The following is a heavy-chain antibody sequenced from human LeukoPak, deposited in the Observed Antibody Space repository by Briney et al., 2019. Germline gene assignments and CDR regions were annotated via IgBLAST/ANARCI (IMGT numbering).Heavy chain of an antibody. D-gene: IGHD6-13*01. CDR3: AKEAYIAAAGYFDY. Sequence: SGGSLRLSCAASGFTFSSYAMSWVRQAPGKGLEWVSGISGSGTTTYYAVSVKGRFTIPRDNSKNTLYLQMNSLRAEDTAVYYCAKEAYIAAAGYFDYWGQGTLVTVSS. CDR1: GFTFSSYA. V-gene: IGHV3-23*01. J-gene: IGHJ4*02. CDR2: ISGSGTTT.